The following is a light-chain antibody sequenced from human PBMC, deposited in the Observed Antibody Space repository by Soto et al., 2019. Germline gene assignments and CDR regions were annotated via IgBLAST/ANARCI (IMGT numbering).Light chain of an antibody. CDR2: GAS. Sequence: EIVLTQSPGTLSLSPGDTATLSCRASQSVSNTYLAWYQQKPGQAPRLLIYGASSRATGFPDRFSGSGSGTDFTLTISGLEPEDFAVYYCQQYGSSGTFGQGTKVDIK. J-gene: IGKJ1*01. V-gene: IGKV3-20*01. CDR3: QQYGSSGT. CDR1: QSVSNTY.